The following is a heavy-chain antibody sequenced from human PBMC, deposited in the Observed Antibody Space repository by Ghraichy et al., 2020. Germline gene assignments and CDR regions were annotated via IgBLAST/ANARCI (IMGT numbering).Heavy chain of an antibody. D-gene: IGHD6-19*01. Sequence: SETLSLTCAVYGGSFSGYYWSWIRQPPGKGLEWIGEINHSGSTNYNPSLKSRVTISVDTSKNQFSLKLSSVTAADTAVYYCARAGVSVAGRGYFDYWGQGTLVTVSS. CDR3: ARAGVSVAGRGYFDY. CDR1: GGSFSGYY. J-gene: IGHJ4*02. CDR2: INHSGST. V-gene: IGHV4-34*01.